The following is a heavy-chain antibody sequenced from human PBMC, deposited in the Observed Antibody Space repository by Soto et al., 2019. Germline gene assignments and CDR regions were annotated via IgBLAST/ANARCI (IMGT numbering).Heavy chain of an antibody. CDR3: ARREAGSEYFDH. V-gene: IGHV5-51*01. CDR2: IYPGDSDT. Sequence: GESLKISCKGSGYSFASYWIVWVRQMPGKGLEWMGIIYPGDSDTRYSPSFQGQVTISADRSISTAYLQWNSLKASDTAMYYCARREAGSEYFDHWGQGTLVTVSS. J-gene: IGHJ4*02. CDR1: GYSFASYW. D-gene: IGHD6-19*01.